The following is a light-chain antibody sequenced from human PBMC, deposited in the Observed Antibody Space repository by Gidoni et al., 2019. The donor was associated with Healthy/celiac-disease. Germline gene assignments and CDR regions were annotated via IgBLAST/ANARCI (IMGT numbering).Light chain of an antibody. V-gene: IGLV2-8*01. Sequence: QSALTQPPSPSGSPGQSVTISCTGTSSAVGGYNYVSWYQQHPGKAPKLMIYEVSKRPSGVPDRFSGSKSGNMASLTVSGLQAEDEADYYCSSYAGSNRVFGGGTKLTVL. CDR2: EVS. CDR3: SSYAGSNRV. CDR1: SSAVGGYNY. J-gene: IGLJ3*02.